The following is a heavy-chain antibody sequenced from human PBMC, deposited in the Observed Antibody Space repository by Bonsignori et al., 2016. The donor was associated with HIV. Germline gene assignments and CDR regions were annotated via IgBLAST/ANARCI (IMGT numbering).Heavy chain of an antibody. CDR3: AREVFRYYDYVWGSQPPDC. CDR2: ISSSSSTI. V-gene: IGHV3-48*02. Sequence: GESLKISCAASGFTFSSYSMNWVRQAPGKGLEWVSYISSSSSTIYYADSVKGRFTISRDNAKNSLYLQMNSLRDEDTAVYYCAREVFRYYDYVWGSQPPDCWGQGTLVTVSS. J-gene: IGHJ4*02. D-gene: IGHD3-16*01. CDR1: GFTFSSYS.